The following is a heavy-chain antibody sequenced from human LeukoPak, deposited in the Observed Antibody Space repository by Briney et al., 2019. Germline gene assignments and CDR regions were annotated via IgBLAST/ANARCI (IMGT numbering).Heavy chain of an antibody. CDR1: GFTFSSYG. Sequence: GGSLRLSCAASGFTFSSYGMSWVRQAPGKGLEWVSAISGSGGSTYYADSVKGRFTISRDNSKNTLYLQMNSLRAEDTAVYYCAKQARRAYYYGSGSYAGSHYFDYWGQGTLVTVSS. V-gene: IGHV3-23*01. J-gene: IGHJ4*02. CDR2: ISGSGGST. CDR3: AKQARRAYYYGSGSYAGSHYFDY. D-gene: IGHD3-10*01.